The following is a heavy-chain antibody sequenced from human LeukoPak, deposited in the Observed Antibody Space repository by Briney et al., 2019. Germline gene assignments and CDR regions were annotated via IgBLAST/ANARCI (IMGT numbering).Heavy chain of an antibody. CDR1: GYTFTSYG. J-gene: IGHJ3*02. CDR2: ISPFNHNT. D-gene: IGHD1-1*01. CDR3: ARDSPYNWNDEDAFDI. V-gene: IGHV1-18*01. Sequence: ASVKVSCKASGYTFTSYGISWVRQAPGQGLEWMGWISPFNHNTKVAQKVQGRVIVTADISTRTAYMEVASLHSDDTAVYYCARDSPYNWNDEDAFDIWGQGTMVTVSS.